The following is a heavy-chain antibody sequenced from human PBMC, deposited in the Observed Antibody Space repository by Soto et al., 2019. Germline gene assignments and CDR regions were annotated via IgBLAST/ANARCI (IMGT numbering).Heavy chain of an antibody. CDR1: GFTFSDYY. CDR2: ISSSGSTI. CDR3: ARDSGYGDYEDQVFDY. V-gene: IGHV3-11*01. J-gene: IGHJ4*02. Sequence: QVQLVESGGGLVKPGGSLRLSCAASGFTFSDYYMSWIRQAPGKGLEWVSYISSSGSTIYYADSVKGRFTISRDNAKNSLHLQMNSLRAEDTAVHYCARDSGYGDYEDQVFDYWGQGTLVTVSS. D-gene: IGHD4-17*01.